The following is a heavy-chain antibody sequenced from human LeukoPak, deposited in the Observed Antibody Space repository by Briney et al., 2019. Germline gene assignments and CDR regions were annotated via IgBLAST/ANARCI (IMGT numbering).Heavy chain of an antibody. CDR2: ISSSGRTI. J-gene: IGHJ4*02. Sequence: QSGGSLRLSCASSGFSLIGYEMNWVRQAPGKGLEWVSYISSSGRTIYYADSVKGRFTISRDNAKNSLYLQMNSLRVEDTAVYYCAREGSIVPHQDLDYWGQGSLVTVSS. CDR1: GFSLIGYE. CDR3: AREGSIVPHQDLDY. D-gene: IGHD2-8*01. V-gene: IGHV3-48*03.